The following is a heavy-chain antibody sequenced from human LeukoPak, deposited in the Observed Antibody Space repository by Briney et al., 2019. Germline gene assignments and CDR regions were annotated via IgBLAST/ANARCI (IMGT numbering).Heavy chain of an antibody. CDR2: IYYSGST. CDR3: ASNYGSSGYYAY. CDR1: GGSISSYY. Sequence: SETLSLTCTVSGGSISSYYWSWIRQPPGKGLEWIGYIYYSGSTNYNPSLKSRVTISVDTSKNQFSLKLSSVTAADTAVYFCASNYGSSGYYAYWGQGTLVTVSS. J-gene: IGHJ4*02. V-gene: IGHV4-59*01. D-gene: IGHD3-22*01.